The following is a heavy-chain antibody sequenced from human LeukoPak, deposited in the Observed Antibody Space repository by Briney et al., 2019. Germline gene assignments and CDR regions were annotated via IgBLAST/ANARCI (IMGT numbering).Heavy chain of an antibody. CDR3: ARDWDLEGAFDI. J-gene: IGHJ3*02. D-gene: IGHD1-26*01. V-gene: IGHV1-2*02. CDR1: RDTFTGYY. CDR2: ITPNSGDT. Sequence: ASVKVSCKASRDTFTGYYLHWVRQAPGQGLEWMGWITPNSGDTNYAQNFQGRVTMTRDTSISTAYMELRSLRSDDTAVYYCARDWDLEGAFDIWGQGTMVTVSS.